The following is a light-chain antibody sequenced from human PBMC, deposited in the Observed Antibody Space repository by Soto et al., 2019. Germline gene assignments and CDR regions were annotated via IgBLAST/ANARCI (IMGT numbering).Light chain of an antibody. V-gene: IGKV2-24*01. CDR1: QRLVYSDGNTY. CDR3: IQFSHFPRT. J-gene: IGKJ1*01. Sequence: VLPQTPLSSPVTLGQPASISCRSSQRLVYSDGNTYLSWLQQRPGQPPRLLIYQVSTRFSGVPDRCSGSGAGTDFTLKISRVEAEDVGVYSCIQFSHFPRTFGQGTKVEIK. CDR2: QVS.